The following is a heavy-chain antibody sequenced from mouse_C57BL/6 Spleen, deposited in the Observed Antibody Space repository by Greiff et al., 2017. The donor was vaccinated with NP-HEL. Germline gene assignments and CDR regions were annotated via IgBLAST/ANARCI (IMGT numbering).Heavy chain of an antibody. D-gene: IGHD2-2*01. CDR1: GYTFTSYW. J-gene: IGHJ2*01. CDR3: ARGDGYDLDY. Sequence: QVQLQQSGAELVRPGSSVKLSCKASGYTFTSYWMHWVKQRPIQGLEWIGNIDPSDSETHYNQKFKDKATLTVDKSSSTAYMQLSSLTSEDSAVYYCARGDGYDLDYWGQGTTLTVSS. V-gene: IGHV1-52*01. CDR2: IDPSDSET.